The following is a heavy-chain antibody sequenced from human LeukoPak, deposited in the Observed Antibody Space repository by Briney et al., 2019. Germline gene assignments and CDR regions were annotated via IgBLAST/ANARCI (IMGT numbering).Heavy chain of an antibody. CDR2: IYNSGSL. V-gene: IGHV4-59*01. Sequence: PSETLSLTCTVSGGSINTYYWSWIRQPPGKGLEWIGYIYNSGSLNYNPSLKSRVTISEDTSKNQFSLKMSSVTAADTAVYYCVRESYYYGMDVWGQGTTVTVSS. CDR1: GGSINTYY. CDR3: VRESYYYGMDV. J-gene: IGHJ6*02.